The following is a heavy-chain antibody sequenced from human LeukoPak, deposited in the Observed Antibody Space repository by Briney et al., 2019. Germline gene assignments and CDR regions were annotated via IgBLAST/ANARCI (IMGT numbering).Heavy chain of an antibody. CDR1: GFTFSSYE. CDR3: ARDRLPYYYDSSGFYSYYGMDV. D-gene: IGHD3-22*01. CDR2: ISSSGSTI. Sequence: GGSLRLSCAASGFTFSSYEMNWVRQAPGKGLEWVSYISSSGSTIYYAHSVKGRFTISRDNAKNSLYLQMNSLRAEDTAVYYCARDRLPYYYDSSGFYSYYGMDVWGQGTTVPSP. J-gene: IGHJ6*02. V-gene: IGHV3-48*03.